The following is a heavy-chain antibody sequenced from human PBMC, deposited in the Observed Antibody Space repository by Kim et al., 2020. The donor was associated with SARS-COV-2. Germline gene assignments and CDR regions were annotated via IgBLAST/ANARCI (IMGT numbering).Heavy chain of an antibody. D-gene: IGHD3-10*01. J-gene: IGHJ4*02. CDR2: IYYSGST. CDR1: GGSISSSSYY. Sequence: SETLSLTCTVSGGSISSSSYYWGWIRQPPGKGLEWIGSIYYSGSTYYNPSLKSRVTISVDTSKNQFSLKLSSVTAADTAVYYCASQKVPGSWDYWGQGTLVTVSS. CDR3: ASQKVPGSWDY. V-gene: IGHV4-39*01.